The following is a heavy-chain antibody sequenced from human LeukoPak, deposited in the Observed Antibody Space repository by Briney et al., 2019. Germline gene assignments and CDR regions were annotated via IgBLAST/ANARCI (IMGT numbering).Heavy chain of an antibody. Sequence: SETLSLTCTVSGGSISSYYWSWIRQPPGKGLEWIGYIYCSGSTNYNPSLKSRVTISVDTSKNQFSLKLSSVTAADTAVYYCARAYEAGSLDYWGQGTLVTVSS. D-gene: IGHD3-3*01. CDR1: GGSISSYY. V-gene: IGHV4-59*01. CDR3: ARAYEAGSLDY. J-gene: IGHJ4*02. CDR2: IYCSGST.